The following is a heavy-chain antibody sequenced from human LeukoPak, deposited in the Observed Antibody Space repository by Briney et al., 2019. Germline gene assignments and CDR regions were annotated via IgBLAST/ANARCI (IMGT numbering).Heavy chain of an antibody. D-gene: IGHD6-13*01. CDR1: GYTFTSYG. Sequence: GASVKVSCKASGYTFTSYGISWVRQAPGQGQGLEWMGWINPYNGNTNYAQNLQGRVTMTTDTSTSTAYMELRSLRSDDTAVYYCARGIAAAGTGLDYWGQGTLVTVSS. J-gene: IGHJ4*02. CDR2: INPYNGNT. CDR3: ARGIAAAGTGLDY. V-gene: IGHV1-18*01.